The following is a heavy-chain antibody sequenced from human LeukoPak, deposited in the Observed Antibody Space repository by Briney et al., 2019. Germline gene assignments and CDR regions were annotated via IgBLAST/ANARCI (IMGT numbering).Heavy chain of an antibody. J-gene: IGHJ4*02. CDR2: IYYSGST. D-gene: IGHD6-19*01. Sequence: SETLSLTCTVSDGSISSYYWSWIRQPPGKGLEWIGYIYYSGSTNYNPSLKRRVTILKDTSKDQFSLKLRSVTVADTAVYYCARVKPVAGTLPHLLDYWGQGTLVTVSS. V-gene: IGHV4-59*12. CDR1: DGSISSYY. CDR3: ARVKPVAGTLPHLLDY.